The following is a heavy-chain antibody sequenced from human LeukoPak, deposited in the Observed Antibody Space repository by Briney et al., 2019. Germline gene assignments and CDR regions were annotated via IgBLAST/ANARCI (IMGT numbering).Heavy chain of an antibody. D-gene: IGHD3-10*01. CDR3: ARGSKVTMVRGYYYYMDV. J-gene: IGHJ6*03. Sequence: ASVKVSCKASGYTFTSYYMHWVRQAPGQGLEWMGIINPSGGSTSYAQKFQGRVTMTRDMSTSTVYMELSSLRSEDTAVYYCARGSKVTMVRGYYYYMDVWGKGTTVTISS. CDR2: INPSGGST. CDR1: GYTFTSYY. V-gene: IGHV1-46*01.